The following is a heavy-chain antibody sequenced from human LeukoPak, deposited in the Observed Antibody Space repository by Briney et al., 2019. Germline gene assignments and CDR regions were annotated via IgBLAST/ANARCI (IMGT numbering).Heavy chain of an antibody. CDR3: ARDEGWFDP. CDR1: GGSISSSSYY. J-gene: IGHJ5*02. Sequence: SETLSLTCTVSGGSISSSSYYWGWIRQPPGKGLEWIGSIYYSGSTYYNPSLKSRVTISVDTSKNQFSLKLSSVTAADTAVYYCARDEGWFDPWGQGTLVTVSS. CDR2: IYYSGST. V-gene: IGHV4-39*07.